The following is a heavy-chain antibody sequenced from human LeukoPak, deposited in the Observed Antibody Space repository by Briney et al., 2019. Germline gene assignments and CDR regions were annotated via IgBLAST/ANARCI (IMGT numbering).Heavy chain of an antibody. V-gene: IGHV4-39*07. CDR1: GGSISSGSYY. CDR2: IYNTGST. D-gene: IGHD6-19*01. Sequence: SETLSLTCTVSGGSISSGSYYRAWIRQTPGGGLEWIASIYNTGSTYYNPYLKNRVSLSLDMSNNQFSLRLNSVSAADTAVYYCARADVECHSGLCHLWPGNNGWYFFDYWGPGTLVTVSS. J-gene: IGHJ4*02. CDR3: ARADVECHSGLCHLWPGNNGWYFFDY.